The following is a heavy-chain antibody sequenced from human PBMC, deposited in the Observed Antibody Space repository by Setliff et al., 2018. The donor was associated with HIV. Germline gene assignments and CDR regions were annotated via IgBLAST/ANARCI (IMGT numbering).Heavy chain of an antibody. CDR2: ISTTSSNT. CDR1: GFTFRDYW. Sequence: PGGSLRLSCATSGFTFRDYWMTWIRQAPGKGLEWVSYISTTSSNTNYADSVKGRLTISRDNPKNSLYLQMNSLTAEDTAVYDCARDPQRGDGYSFDYWGQGTLVTVSS. V-gene: IGHV3-11*05. D-gene: IGHD2-21*01. CDR3: ARDPQRGDGYSFDY. J-gene: IGHJ4*02.